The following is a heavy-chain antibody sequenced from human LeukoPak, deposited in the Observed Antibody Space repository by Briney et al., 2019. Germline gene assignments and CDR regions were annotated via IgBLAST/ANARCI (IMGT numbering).Heavy chain of an antibody. CDR2: INPNSGGT. V-gene: IGHV1-2*02. Sequence: GASVKVSCKASGYTFTGYYMHWVRQAPGQGLEWMGWINPNSGGTNYAQKFQGRVTMTRDTSISTAYMELSRLRSGDTAVYYCARSYGGNEYYFDYWGQGTLVTVSS. CDR1: GYTFTGYY. D-gene: IGHD4-23*01. J-gene: IGHJ4*02. CDR3: ARSYGGNEYYFDY.